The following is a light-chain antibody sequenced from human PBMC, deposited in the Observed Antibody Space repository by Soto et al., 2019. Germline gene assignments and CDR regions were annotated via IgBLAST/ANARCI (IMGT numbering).Light chain of an antibody. CDR2: AAS. V-gene: IGKV1-27*01. J-gene: IGKJ4*01. Sequence: DIQMTQSPSSLSASVGDIVNITCLASLPISNYLAWYQQKPGKIPNILIYAASTLQAGVPSRFSGSGAGTDFTLTIRSLQPEDLATYYCQQGKDSPLTFGGGTKVDIK. CDR1: LPISNY. CDR3: QQGKDSPLT.